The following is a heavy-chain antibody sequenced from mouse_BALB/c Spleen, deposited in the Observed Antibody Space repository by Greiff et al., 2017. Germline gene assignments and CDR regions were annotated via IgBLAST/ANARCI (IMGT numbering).Heavy chain of an antibody. CDR2: ISSGSSTI. D-gene: IGHD2-4*01. Sequence: EVQVVESGGGLVQPGGSRKLSCAASGFTFSSFGMHWVRQAPEKGLEWVAYISSGSSTIYYADTVKGRFTISRDNPKNTLFLQMTSLRSEDTAMYYCAREGYDYDERVWFAYWGQGTLVTVSA. CDR1: GFTFSSFG. J-gene: IGHJ3*01. CDR3: AREGYDYDERVWFAY. V-gene: IGHV5-17*02.